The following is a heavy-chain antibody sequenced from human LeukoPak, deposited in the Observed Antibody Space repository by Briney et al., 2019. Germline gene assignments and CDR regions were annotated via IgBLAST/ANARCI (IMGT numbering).Heavy chain of an antibody. V-gene: IGHV3-11*01. CDR2: ISSSGSTI. Sequence: GGSLRLSCAASGFTFSDYYMSWIRQAPGKGLEWVSYISSSGSTIYYADSVKGRFTISRDNAKNSLYLQMNSLRAEDTAVYYCARDRRYSSSFLNWFDPWGQGTLVTVSS. D-gene: IGHD6-13*01. CDR1: GFTFSDYY. CDR3: ARDRRYSSSFLNWFDP. J-gene: IGHJ5*02.